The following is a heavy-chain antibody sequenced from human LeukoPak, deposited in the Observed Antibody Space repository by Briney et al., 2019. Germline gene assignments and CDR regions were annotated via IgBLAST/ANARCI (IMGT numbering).Heavy chain of an antibody. Sequence: GGSLRLSCVASGFTFSDYAMTWFRRAPGKGLECVSRISDRGDRMDYADSVKGRFTISRDNSKNTLYLQIHSLKVEDTAIYFCAKDLGSRGLGTTLINWGQGTLVTVSS. J-gene: IGHJ4*02. CDR2: ISDRGDRM. D-gene: IGHD1/OR15-1a*01. CDR1: GFTFSDYA. V-gene: IGHV3-23*01. CDR3: AKDLGSRGLGTTLIN.